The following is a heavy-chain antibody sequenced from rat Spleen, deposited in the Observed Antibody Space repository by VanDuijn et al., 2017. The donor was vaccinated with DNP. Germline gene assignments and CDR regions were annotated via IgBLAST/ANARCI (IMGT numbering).Heavy chain of an antibody. D-gene: IGHD1-3*01. J-gene: IGHJ4*01. CDR1: GFSLTSYG. V-gene: IGHV2S12*01. Sequence: QVQLKESGPGLVQPSQTLSLTCTVSGFSLTSYGVSWVRQPPGKGLEWIAAISNGGSTYYNSALKSRLSISRDTSKSQVFLKMNSVQTEDTAMYFCARSCATVAPTGAMDAWGQGTSVTVSS. CDR2: ISNGGST. CDR3: ARSCATVAPTGAMDA.